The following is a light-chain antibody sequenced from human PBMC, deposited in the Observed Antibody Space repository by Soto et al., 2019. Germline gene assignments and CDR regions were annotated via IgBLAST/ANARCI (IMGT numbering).Light chain of an antibody. CDR2: DAS. CDR1: QGIRND. J-gene: IGKJ5*01. CDR3: HSRA. V-gene: IGKV1-17*01. Sequence: DIQMTQSPSTLSGSVGDRVTITCRASQGIRNDLGWYQQKPGRAPKLLIYDASTLESGVPSRFSGSGSETEFTLTISRLQPDDFATYFCHSRAFGQGTRLEIK.